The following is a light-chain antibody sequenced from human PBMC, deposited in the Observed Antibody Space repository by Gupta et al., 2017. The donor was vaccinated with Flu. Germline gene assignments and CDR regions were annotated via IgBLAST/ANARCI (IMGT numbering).Light chain of an antibody. J-gene: IGKJ5*01. CDR1: QSISRY. CDR2: DAL. CDR3: QQRGSWPPIT. V-gene: IGKV3-11*01. Sequence: EVVLTQYPATLSLSPGERATLSCRAIQSISRYLAWYQNKPGQAPRLLIYDALTRATGIPARFSGSGSGTDFTLTISSLESEDVAVYYCQQRGSWPPITFGQGTRLEIK.